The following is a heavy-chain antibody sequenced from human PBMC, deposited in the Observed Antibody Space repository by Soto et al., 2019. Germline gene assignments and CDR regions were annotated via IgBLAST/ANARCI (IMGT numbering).Heavy chain of an antibody. CDR1: GFSLSTGGVG. J-gene: IGHJ6*02. Sequence: QITLKESGPSLVKPTQTLTLTCTFSGFSLSTGGVGVGWIRQPPGKALEWLALIYWDDDKRYSPSLRSRLTVNKDTYKNQVVLTMTNMDPVDTATYYCAHSRCGGDCLQSYSSHYYYGMDVWGQGTTVTVSS. D-gene: IGHD2-21*02. V-gene: IGHV2-5*02. CDR2: IYWDDDK. CDR3: AHSRCGGDCLQSYSSHYYYGMDV.